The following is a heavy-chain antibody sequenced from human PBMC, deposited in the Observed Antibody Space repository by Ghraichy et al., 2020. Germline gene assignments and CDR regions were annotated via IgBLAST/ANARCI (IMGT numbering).Heavy chain of an antibody. Sequence: GESLRLSCAASGFTFSTYAMNWVRQAPGKGLEWVSGISATGGRTYYADSVRGRFIVSRNNSNNTLYLQMNSLRAEDTAVYYCAKDRGIAVVPTDHWGQGTLVTVSS. CDR1: GFTFSTYA. D-gene: IGHD2-2*01. J-gene: IGHJ4*02. CDR3: AKDRGIAVVPTDH. CDR2: ISATGGRT. V-gene: IGHV3-23*01.